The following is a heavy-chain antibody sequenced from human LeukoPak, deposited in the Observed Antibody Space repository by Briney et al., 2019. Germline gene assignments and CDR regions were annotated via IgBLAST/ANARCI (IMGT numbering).Heavy chain of an antibody. CDR3: ARDPYSGYDLQAFDY. D-gene: IGHD5-12*01. V-gene: IGHV3-48*01. Sequence: PGGSLRLSCAASRFIFSRYSMNWVRQAPGKGLEWVSYISSSSSTMYYADSVKGRFTISRDSAKNSLYLQMNSLRVEDTAVYYCARDPYSGYDLQAFDYWGQGTLVTVSS. CDR2: ISSSSSTM. CDR1: RFIFSRYS. J-gene: IGHJ4*02.